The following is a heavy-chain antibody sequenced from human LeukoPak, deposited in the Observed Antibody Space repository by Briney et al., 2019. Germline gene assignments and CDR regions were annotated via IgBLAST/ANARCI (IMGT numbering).Heavy chain of an antibody. V-gene: IGHV4-59*08. CDR1: GGSISSYY. J-gene: IGHJ6*02. Sequence: PSETLSLTCTVSGGSISSYYWSWIRQPPGKGLEWIGYIYYSGSTNYNPSLKSRVTISVDTSKNQFSLKLSSATAADTAVYYCARLGCSGGSCYSPYYYYGMDVWGQGTTVTVSS. CDR3: ARLGCSGGSCYSPYYYYGMDV. D-gene: IGHD2-15*01. CDR2: IYYSGST.